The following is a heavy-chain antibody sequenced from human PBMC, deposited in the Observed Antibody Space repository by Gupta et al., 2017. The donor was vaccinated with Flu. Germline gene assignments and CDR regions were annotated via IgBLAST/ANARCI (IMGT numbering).Heavy chain of an antibody. Sequence: QLQLQESGPGLVKPSETLSLTCTVSGGSISSSSYYWGWIRQPPGKGLEWIGSIYYSGSTYYNPSLKSRVTISVDTSKNQFSLKLSSVTAADTAVYYCARHSDTAMPNGDYWGQGTLVTVSS. V-gene: IGHV4-39*01. J-gene: IGHJ4*02. D-gene: IGHD5-18*01. CDR2: IYYSGST. CDR1: GGSISSSSYY. CDR3: ARHSDTAMPNGDY.